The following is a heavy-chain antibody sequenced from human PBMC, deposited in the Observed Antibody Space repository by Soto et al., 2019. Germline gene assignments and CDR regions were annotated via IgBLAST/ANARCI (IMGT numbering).Heavy chain of an antibody. CDR3: ARDDDSPRVAFDI. Sequence: EVQLVESGGGLVKPGGSLRLSCAGSGFTLSGYSMNWVRQAPGKGPEWVSSIDSSSSYIYYADSVKGRFTISRDNAKNSLYLQMNSLRAEDTAVYYCARDDDSPRVAFDIWGQGTMVTVSS. V-gene: IGHV3-21*02. J-gene: IGHJ3*02. CDR2: IDSSSSYI. CDR1: GFTLSGYS. D-gene: IGHD4-4*01.